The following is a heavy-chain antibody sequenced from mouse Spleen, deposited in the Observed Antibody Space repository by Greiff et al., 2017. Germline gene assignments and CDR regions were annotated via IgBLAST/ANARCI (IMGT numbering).Heavy chain of an antibody. CDR1: GYTFTDYY. CDR3: ARWTGNPYYYAMDY. CDR2: INPNNGGT. J-gene: IGHJ4*01. V-gene: IGHV1-26*01. D-gene: IGHD2-1*01. Sequence: EVKLQQSGPELVKPGASVKISCKASGYTFTDYYMNWVKQSHGKSLEWIGDINPNNGGTSYNQKFKGKATLTVDKSSSTAYMELRSLTSEDSAVYYCARWTGNPYYYAMDYWGQGTSVTVSS.